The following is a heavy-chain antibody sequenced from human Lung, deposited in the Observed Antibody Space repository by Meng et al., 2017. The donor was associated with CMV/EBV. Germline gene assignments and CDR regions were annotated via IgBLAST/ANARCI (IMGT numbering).Heavy chain of an antibody. Sequence: SVXVSXKASGYVFSTFAVSWLRQAPGQGLEWMGGVVPLFGTANYAQKFQGRVTITADASTTTAYMELRSLRSEDTAIYFCARDVPRAGGAGSQFDFWGQGTLVTVSS. D-gene: IGHD6-13*01. CDR1: GYVFSTFA. CDR3: ARDVPRAGGAGSQFDF. J-gene: IGHJ4*02. CDR2: VVPLFGTA. V-gene: IGHV1-69*13.